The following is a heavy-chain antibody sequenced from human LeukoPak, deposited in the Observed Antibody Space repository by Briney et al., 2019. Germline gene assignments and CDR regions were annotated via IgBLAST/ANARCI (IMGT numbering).Heavy chain of an antibody. V-gene: IGHV4-59*12. Sequence: SETLSLTCTVSAGSISNYFWNWIRQPPGKGLEWIGYIHSSGSTNYNPSLKSRLTMSVDTSKNRFSLSLSSVTAADTAVYYCARDRLGATGHWRIDVWGRGTLVTVSS. D-gene: IGHD1-26*01. J-gene: IGHJ2*01. CDR1: AGSISNYF. CDR2: IHSSGST. CDR3: ARDRLGATGHWRIDV.